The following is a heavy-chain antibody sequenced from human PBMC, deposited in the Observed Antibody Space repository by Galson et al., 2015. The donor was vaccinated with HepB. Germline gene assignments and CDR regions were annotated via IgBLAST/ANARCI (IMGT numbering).Heavy chain of an antibody. CDR1: GFTFSSYG. CDR3: AKDLPIVVVVSLPPDPYYGMDV. CDR2: ISYDGSNK. J-gene: IGHJ6*02. Sequence: SLRLSCAASGFTFSSYGMHWVRQAPGKGLEWVAVISYDGSNKYYADSVKGRFTISRDNSKNTLYLQMNSLRAEDTAVYYCAKDLPIVVVVSLPPDPYYGMDVWGQGTTVTVSS. V-gene: IGHV3-30*18. D-gene: IGHD3-22*01.